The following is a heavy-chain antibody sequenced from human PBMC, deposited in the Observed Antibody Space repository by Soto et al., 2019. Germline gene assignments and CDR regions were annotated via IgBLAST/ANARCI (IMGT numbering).Heavy chain of an antibody. CDR2: ISGTAGTI. Sequence: QVQLVESGGGLVKPGGSLRLSSEASGITFSDHYMTWIRQAPGKGLEWISYISGTAGTIYYADSVKGRFTISRDNAKNSLFLQLTSLTAEYTAVYYCARAPYYGSGTYYYYALDVWGQGTTVTVSS. CDR1: GITFSDHY. V-gene: IGHV3-11*01. CDR3: ARAPYYGSGTYYYYALDV. D-gene: IGHD3-10*01. J-gene: IGHJ6*02.